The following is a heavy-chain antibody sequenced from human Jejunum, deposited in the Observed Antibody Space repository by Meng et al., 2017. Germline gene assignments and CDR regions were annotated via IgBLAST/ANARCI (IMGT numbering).Heavy chain of an antibody. Sequence: QRRLQEGGGGLWELSETLSLAGAGDGGTPKALHWNLIRQPPGKGLEWIGEISQSGSTNYNPALKRRVTISVDRSQNQLSLKLTSVSGTDTAVYFCARALGAYGDSGFAYWGQGALVTVSS. J-gene: IGHJ4*02. CDR2: ISQSGST. D-gene: IGHD4-17*01. CDR3: ARALGAYGDSGFAY. V-gene: IGHV4-34*01. CDR1: GGTPKALH.